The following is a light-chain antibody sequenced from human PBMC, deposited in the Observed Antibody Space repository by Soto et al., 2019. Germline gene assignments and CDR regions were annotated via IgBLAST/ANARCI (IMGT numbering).Light chain of an antibody. CDR3: SSYAGYNNYV. Sequence: QSVLTQHPSASGSPGQSVAISCTGTSSDVGNYNYVSWYQQHPGKAPKLMIYEVSKRPSGVPDRFSGSKSGNTASLTVSGLQAEDEADYYCSSYAGYNNYVFGTGTKLTVL. V-gene: IGLV2-8*01. J-gene: IGLJ1*01. CDR1: SSDVGNYNY. CDR2: EVS.